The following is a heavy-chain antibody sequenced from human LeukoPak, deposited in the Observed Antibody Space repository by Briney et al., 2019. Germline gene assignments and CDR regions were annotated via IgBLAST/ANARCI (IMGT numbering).Heavy chain of an antibody. D-gene: IGHD3-9*01. J-gene: IGHJ6*03. V-gene: IGHV4-59*01. CDR3: AAGRTYYDILTGVPYYYYYYMDV. CDR1: GGSISSYY. CDR2: IYYSGTT. Sequence: PSETLSRNCTGSGGSISSYYWSWIRQPPGQGLEGIGYIYYSGTTNYNPSLKSRVTISVDTSKNQFPLKLSSVTAADTAVYYCAAGRTYYDILTGVPYYYYYYMDVWGKGTTVTVSS.